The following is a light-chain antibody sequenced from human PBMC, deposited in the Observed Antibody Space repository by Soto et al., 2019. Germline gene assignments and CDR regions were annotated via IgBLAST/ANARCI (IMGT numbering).Light chain of an antibody. J-gene: IGKJ4*01. CDR1: RRXLYSSNNMNY. CDR2: WAS. V-gene: IGKV4-1*01. CDR3: QQYYSTPLT. Sequence: DIVVTQSPYSLAVALGAIGTINCKSSRRXLYSSNNMNYLAWYQQKPGQPPKLLIYWASTRESGVPDRFSGSGSGTDFSLTISSLQAEDVAVYYCQQYYSTPLTFGGGTKVDIK.